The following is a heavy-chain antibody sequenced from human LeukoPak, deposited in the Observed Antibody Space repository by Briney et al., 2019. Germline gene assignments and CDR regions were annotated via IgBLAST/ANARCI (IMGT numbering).Heavy chain of an antibody. J-gene: IGHJ5*02. CDR1: GFTFNDYY. CDR3: ARAAGWFDP. Sequence: PGGYLRLSCAASGFTFNDYYMSWVRQAPGRGLEWVSYISTSGDTINYADSVKGRFTISRDNAKNSLYLQMNSLRAEDTAIYYCARAAGWFDPWGQGTLVTVSS. CDR2: ISTSGDTI. V-gene: IGHV3-11*01.